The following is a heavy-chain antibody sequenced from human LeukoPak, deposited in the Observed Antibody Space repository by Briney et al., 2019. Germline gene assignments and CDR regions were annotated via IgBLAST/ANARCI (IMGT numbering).Heavy chain of an antibody. D-gene: IGHD3-9*01. CDR2: IKEDGTYT. J-gene: IGHJ4*02. V-gene: IGHV3-74*01. Sequence: GGSLRLSCAASGFSFSKYWMHWVRQTPGEGLVWVARIKEDGTYTSYADSVKGRFTISRDNARNTVFLQMNSLRAEDTAVYYCTRDFDMGITPGDDFDFWGQGTLVAVSS. CDR3: TRDFDMGITPGDDFDF. CDR1: GFSFSKYW.